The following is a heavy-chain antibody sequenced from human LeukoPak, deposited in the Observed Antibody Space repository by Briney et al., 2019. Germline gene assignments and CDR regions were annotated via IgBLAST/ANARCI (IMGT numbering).Heavy chain of an antibody. Sequence: GGSLRLSCAASGFTVSSIYMSWVRQAPGKGLEWVSVIYSGGSTYYADSVKGRFTISRDNAKNSLYLQMNSLRAEDTAVYYCARLGWYYDILTGYSYYYYGMDVWGKGTTVTVSS. CDR2: IYSGGST. J-gene: IGHJ6*04. CDR3: ARLGWYYDILTGYSYYYYGMDV. V-gene: IGHV3-53*01. D-gene: IGHD3-9*01. CDR1: GFTVSSIY.